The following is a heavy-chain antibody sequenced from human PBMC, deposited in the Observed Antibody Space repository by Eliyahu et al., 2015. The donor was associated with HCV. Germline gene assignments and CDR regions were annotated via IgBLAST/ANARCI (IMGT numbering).Heavy chain of an antibody. CDR3: AKXGEPYSYYDY. V-gene: IGHV3-23*01. CDR2: ISGSGATT. D-gene: IGHD4-11*01. Sequence: VSAISGSGATTYYTDSLKGRITISRDNSKNTVYLKMNSLRVEDSATYYCAKXGEPYSYYDYWGQGTLVT. J-gene: IGHJ4*02.